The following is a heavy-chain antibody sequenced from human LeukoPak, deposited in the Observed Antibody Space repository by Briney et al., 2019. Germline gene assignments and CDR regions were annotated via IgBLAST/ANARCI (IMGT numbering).Heavy chain of an antibody. Sequence: ASVEVSCKASGYTFTGYYMHWVRQAPGQGLEWMGWINPNSGGTNYAQKFQGRVTMTRDTSISTAYMELSRLRSDDTAVYYCARESSGWTAFDYWGQGTLVTVSS. CDR2: INPNSGGT. CDR1: GYTFTGYY. J-gene: IGHJ4*02. D-gene: IGHD6-19*01. V-gene: IGHV1-2*02. CDR3: ARESSGWTAFDY.